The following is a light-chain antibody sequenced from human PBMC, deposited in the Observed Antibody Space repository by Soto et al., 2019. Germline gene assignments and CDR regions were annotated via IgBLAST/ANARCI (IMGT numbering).Light chain of an antibody. J-gene: IGKJ1*01. CDR1: QSISSW. CDR2: KAS. CDR3: QQYGSSSPWS. Sequence: DIQMTQSPSTLSASVGDRVTITCRASQSISSWLAWYQQKPGRAPKLLIYKASSLETGVPSRFSGSGSGTEFTLILSSLQPDDFASYYGQQYGSSSPWSFGQGTKVAIK. V-gene: IGKV1-5*03.